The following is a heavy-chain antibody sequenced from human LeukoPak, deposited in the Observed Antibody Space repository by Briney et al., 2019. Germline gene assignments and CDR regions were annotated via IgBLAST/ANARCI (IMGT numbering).Heavy chain of an antibody. CDR1: GLTFSSHW. D-gene: IGHD5-24*01. CDR2: ISGSGGST. CDR3: AKSDGYNSYGDY. Sequence: PGGSLRLSCAASGLTFSSHWMDWVRQAPGKGLEWVSAISGSGGSTYYADSVKGRFTISRDNSKNTLYLQMNSLRAEDTAVYYCAKSDGYNSYGDYWGQGTLVTVSS. V-gene: IGHV3-23*01. J-gene: IGHJ4*02.